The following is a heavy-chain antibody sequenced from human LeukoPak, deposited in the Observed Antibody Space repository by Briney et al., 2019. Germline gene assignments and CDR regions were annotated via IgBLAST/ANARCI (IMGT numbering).Heavy chain of an antibody. CDR1: GFTFDDYA. CDR2: IGGDGGST. D-gene: IGHD3-22*01. J-gene: IGHJ4*02. Sequence: PGGSLRLSCAASGFTFDDYAMHWVRQAPGKGLEWVSLIGGDGGSTYYADSAKGRFTISRDNSKNSLFLQMKSLRTDDTALYYCVKEPHYYDRSGYFWGQGTLVTVSS. V-gene: IGHV3-43*02. CDR3: VKEPHYYDRSGYF.